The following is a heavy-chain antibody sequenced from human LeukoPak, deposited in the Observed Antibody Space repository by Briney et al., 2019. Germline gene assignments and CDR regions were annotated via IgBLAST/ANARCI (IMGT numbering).Heavy chain of an antibody. J-gene: IGHJ4*02. CDR1: GFTFRTNS. CDR2: ISDSSSTI. Sequence: GGSLRLSCAASGFTFRTNSMNWVRQAPGKGLEWVSYISDSSSTIYYADSVKGRFTISRDNAKNSLYLQMNSLRIEDTAVYYCARGSPPDYWGQGTLVTVSS. V-gene: IGHV3-48*04. CDR3: ARGSPPDY.